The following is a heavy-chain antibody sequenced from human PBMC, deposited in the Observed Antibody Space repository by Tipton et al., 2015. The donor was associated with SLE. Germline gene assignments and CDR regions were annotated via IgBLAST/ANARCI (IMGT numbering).Heavy chain of an antibody. J-gene: IGHJ6*02. CDR2: ISSNGGST. CDR1: GFTFSSYA. V-gene: IGHV3-64D*06. CDR3: AREGSGSYYYYYYGMDV. Sequence: SLRLSCSASGFTFSSYAMHWVRQAPGKGLEYVSAISSNGGSTYYADSVKGRFTISRDNSKNTLYLQMSSLRAEDTAVYYCAREGSGSYYYYYYGMDVWGQGSTVTVSS. D-gene: IGHD1-26*01.